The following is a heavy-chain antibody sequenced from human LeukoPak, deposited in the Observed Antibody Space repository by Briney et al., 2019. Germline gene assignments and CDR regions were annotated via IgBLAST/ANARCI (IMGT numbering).Heavy chain of an antibody. D-gene: IGHD2-15*01. V-gene: IGHV3-21*01. CDR3: ARDTGYCSGGSCYSFTY. J-gene: IGHJ4*02. Sequence: PGGSLRLSCAASGFTFSSYSMNWVRQAAGKGLEWVSSISSSSSYIYYADSVKGRFTISRDNAKNSLYLQMNSLRAEDTAVYYCARDTGYCSGGSCYSFTYWGQGTLVTVSS. CDR1: GFTFSSYS. CDR2: ISSSSSYI.